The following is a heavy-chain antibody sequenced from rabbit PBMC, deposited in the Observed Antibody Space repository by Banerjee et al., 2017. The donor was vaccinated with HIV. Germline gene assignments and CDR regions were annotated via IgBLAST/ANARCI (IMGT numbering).Heavy chain of an antibody. J-gene: IGHJ4*01. D-gene: IGHD4-1*01. CDR3: ARETSSGWGIITFYFTL. V-gene: IGHV1S40*01. CDR1: GVSFSGDSFSGDSY. CDR2: IDTGSSGFT. Sequence: QSLEESGGDLVKPGASLTLTCIASGVSFSGDSFSGDSYMCWVRQAPGRGLEWIVCIDTGSSGFTYFASWAKVRFTISKPSSTTVTLQMTSLTAADTATYFCARETSSGWGIITFYFTLWGQGTLVTVS.